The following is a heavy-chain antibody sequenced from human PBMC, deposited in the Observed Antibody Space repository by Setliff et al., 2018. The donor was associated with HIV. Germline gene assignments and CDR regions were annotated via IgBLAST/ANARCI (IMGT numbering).Heavy chain of an antibody. CDR1: GGSISGFNW. D-gene: IGHD7-27*01. V-gene: IGHV4-4*02. CDR3: ARGGDADRRGLFDY. J-gene: IGHJ4*02. Sequence: SETLSLTCAVSGGSISGFNWWSWVRQTPGRGLEWIGEIYHYGSTNYNPSLMSRVTISLDKSKNNFSLQLTSVTAADTAVYYCARGGDADRRGLFDYWGQGTLVTVSS. CDR2: IYHYGST.